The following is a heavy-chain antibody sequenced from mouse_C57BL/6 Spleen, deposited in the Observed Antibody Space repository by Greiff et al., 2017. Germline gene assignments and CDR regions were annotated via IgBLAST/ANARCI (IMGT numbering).Heavy chain of an antibody. CDR2: INPGSGST. V-gene: IGHV1-54*02. CDR1: GYAFTNYL. CDR3: ARSVGSNSAWFAY. J-gene: IGHJ3*01. D-gene: IGHD2-5*01. Sequence: QVQLQQSGAELVRPGTSVKVSCKASGYAFTNYLIEWVKQRPGQGLEWIGVINPGSGSTNYTEKFKGKATLTADKSSTTAYMQLSSLTSEDSAVYYCARSVGSNSAWFAYWGQGTLVTVSA.